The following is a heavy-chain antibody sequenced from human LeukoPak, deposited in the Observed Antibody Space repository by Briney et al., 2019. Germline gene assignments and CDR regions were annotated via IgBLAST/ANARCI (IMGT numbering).Heavy chain of an antibody. Sequence: GASVKVSCKASGYTFTGYYMHWVRQAPGQGLEWMGWIKPNSGGTNYAQKFQGRVTMTRDTSISTAYMELSRLRSDDTAVYYCARAEEGYCSSTSCYAYYYYGMDVWGQGTTVTVSS. D-gene: IGHD2-2*01. CDR3: ARAEEGYCSSTSCYAYYYYGMDV. CDR2: IKPNSGGT. J-gene: IGHJ6*02. V-gene: IGHV1-2*02. CDR1: GYTFTGYY.